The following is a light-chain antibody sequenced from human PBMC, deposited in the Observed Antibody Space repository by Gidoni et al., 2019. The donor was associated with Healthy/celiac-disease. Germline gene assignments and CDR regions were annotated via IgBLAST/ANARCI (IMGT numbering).Light chain of an antibody. CDR2: DVS. Sequence: QSALTQPASVSGPPGQPLTISCTGTSSDVGGYNYVSWYQQHPGKAPKLMIYDVSNRPSGVSTRFSGSKSGNTASLTISGLQAEDEADYYCSSYTSSSTPYVVFGGGTKLTVL. J-gene: IGLJ2*01. CDR3: SSYTSSSTPYVV. V-gene: IGLV2-14*03. CDR1: SSDVGGYNY.